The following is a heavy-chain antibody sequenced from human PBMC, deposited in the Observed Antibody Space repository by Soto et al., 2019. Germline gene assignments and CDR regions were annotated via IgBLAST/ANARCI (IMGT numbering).Heavy chain of an antibody. CDR3: ASGRKASYSSSWPFDY. D-gene: IGHD6-13*01. V-gene: IGHV4-34*01. J-gene: IGHJ4*02. Sequence: QVQLQQWGAGLLKPSETLSLTCAVYGGSFSGYYWSWIRQPPGKGLEWIGEINHSGSTNYNPSLKSRVTISVDTSKNQFSLKLSSVTAADTAVYYCASGRKASYSSSWPFDYWGQGTLVTVSS. CDR1: GGSFSGYY. CDR2: INHSGST.